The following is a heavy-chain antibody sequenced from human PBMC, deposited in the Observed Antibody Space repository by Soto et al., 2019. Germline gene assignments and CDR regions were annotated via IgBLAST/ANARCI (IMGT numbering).Heavy chain of an antibody. CDR3: ARVGATIYGMDV. CDR1: GFTFISYS. V-gene: IGHV3-21*01. J-gene: IGHJ6*02. D-gene: IGHD1-26*01. Sequence: GGSLRLSCAASGFTFISYSMNWVRQAPGKGLEWVSSISSSSSYIYYADSVKGRFTISRDNAKNSLYLQMNGLRAEDTAVYYCARVGATIYGMDVWGQGTTVTVSS. CDR2: ISSSSSYI.